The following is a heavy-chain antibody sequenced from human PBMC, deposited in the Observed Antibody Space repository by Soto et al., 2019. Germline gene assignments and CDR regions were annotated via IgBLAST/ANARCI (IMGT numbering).Heavy chain of an antibody. J-gene: IGHJ6*03. CDR3: AKGGLGYCSSTSCYEGGYYYYYMDV. Sequence: GGSLRLSCAASGFTFSSYAMSWVRQAPGKGLEWVSAISGSGGSTYYADSVKGRFTISRDNSKNTLYLQMNSLRAEDTAVYYCAKGGLGYCSSTSCYEGGYYYYYMDVWGKGTTVTVSS. CDR2: ISGSGGST. V-gene: IGHV3-23*01. CDR1: GFTFSSYA. D-gene: IGHD2-2*01.